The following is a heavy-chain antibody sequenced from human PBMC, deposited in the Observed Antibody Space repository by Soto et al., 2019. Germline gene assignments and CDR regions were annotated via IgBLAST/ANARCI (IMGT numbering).Heavy chain of an antibody. CDR2: INHSGST. J-gene: IGHJ6*03. CDR1: GGSFSGYY. V-gene: IGHV4-34*01. Sequence: SETLSLTCAVYGGSFSGYYWSWIRQPPGKGLEWIGEINHSGSTNYNPSLKSRVTISVDTSKNQFSLKLSSVTAADTAVYYCARVTLYYMDVWGKGTTVTVSS. CDR3: ARVTLYYMDV.